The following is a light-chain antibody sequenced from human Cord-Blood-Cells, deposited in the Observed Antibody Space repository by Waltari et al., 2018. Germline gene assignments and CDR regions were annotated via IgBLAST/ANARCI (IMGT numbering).Light chain of an antibody. CDR2: DVS. J-gene: IGLJ1*01. Sequence: QSALTQPRSVSGSTGQSVTIPCTGTSSDVGGYNYVSCYQQHPGKAPKLMIYDVSKRPSGVPDRFSGSKSGNTASLTISGLQAEDEADYYCCSYAGSYTFVFGTGTKVTVL. CDR1: SSDVGGYNY. V-gene: IGLV2-11*01. CDR3: CSYAGSYTFV.